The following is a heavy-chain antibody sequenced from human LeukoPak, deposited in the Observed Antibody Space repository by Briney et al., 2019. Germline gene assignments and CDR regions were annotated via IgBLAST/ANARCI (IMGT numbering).Heavy chain of an antibody. Sequence: GGSLRLSCAASGFTFSSYAMSWVRQAPGKGLEWVSAISGSGGSTYYADSVKGRFTISRDNSKNTLYLQMNSLRAEDTAVYYCAKDWIVWGSYRFAPIDYWGQGTLVTVSS. D-gene: IGHD3-16*02. CDR1: GFTFSSYA. V-gene: IGHV3-23*01. J-gene: IGHJ4*02. CDR2: ISGSGGST. CDR3: AKDWIVWGSYRFAPIDY.